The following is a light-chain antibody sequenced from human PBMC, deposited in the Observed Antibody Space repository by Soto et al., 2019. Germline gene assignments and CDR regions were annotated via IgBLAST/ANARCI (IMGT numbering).Light chain of an antibody. V-gene: IGKV3-15*01. CDR1: QSVSSSY. CDR3: QQYNNWPPIT. CDR2: GVF. J-gene: IGKJ5*01. Sequence: EIVLTQSPGTLSLSPGERATLSCRASQSVSSSYLAWYQQKPGQAPRLLVNGVFSRATGIPARFSGSGSGTEFTLTISSLQSEDFAVYYCQQYNNWPPITFGQGTRLEIK.